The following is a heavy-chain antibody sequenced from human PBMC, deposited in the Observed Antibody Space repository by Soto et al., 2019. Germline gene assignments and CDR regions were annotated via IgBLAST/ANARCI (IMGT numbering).Heavy chain of an antibody. CDR1: GYTFTSYD. D-gene: IGHD1-1*01. V-gene: IGHV1-8*01. Sequence: ASVKVSCKASGYTFTSYDINWVRQATGQGLEWMGWMNPNSGNTGYAQKFQGRVTMTRNTSISTAYMELSSLRSEDTAVYYCARATFRYNWNDVRDYYYMDVWGKGTTVTVSS. CDR2: MNPNSGNT. CDR3: ARATFRYNWNDVRDYYYMDV. J-gene: IGHJ6*03.